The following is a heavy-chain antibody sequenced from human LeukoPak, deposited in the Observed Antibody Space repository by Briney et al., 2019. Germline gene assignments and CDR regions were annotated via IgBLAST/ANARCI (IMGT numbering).Heavy chain of an antibody. Sequence: GGSLRLSCAASGFTVSSNYMSWVHQAPGKGLEWVSVIYSGGSTYYADSVKGRFTISRDTSKNTLYLQMNSLRADDTAVYYCAREGYCGGGSCYRGNFDVWGQGTMVTVSS. CDR3: AREGYCGGGSCYRGNFDV. D-gene: IGHD2-15*01. V-gene: IGHV3-66*01. CDR1: GFTVSSNY. J-gene: IGHJ3*01. CDR2: IYSGGST.